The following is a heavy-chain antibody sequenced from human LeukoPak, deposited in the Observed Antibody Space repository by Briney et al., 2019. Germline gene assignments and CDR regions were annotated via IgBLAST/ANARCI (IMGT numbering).Heavy chain of an antibody. J-gene: IGHJ6*02. CDR1: GHTFTSYD. CDR3: ARGRDGSGFYYYYYGMDV. CDR2: MNPNSGNT. D-gene: IGHD3-10*01. Sequence: ASVKVSCKASGHTFTSYDINWVRPATGQGVEWMGWMNPNSGNTGYAQKFQGRVTMTRNTSISTAYMELSSLRSEDTAVYYCARGRDGSGFYYYYYGMDVWGQGTTVTVSS. V-gene: IGHV1-8*01.